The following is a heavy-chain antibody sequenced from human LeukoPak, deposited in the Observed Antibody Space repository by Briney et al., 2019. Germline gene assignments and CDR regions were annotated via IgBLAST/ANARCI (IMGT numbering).Heavy chain of an antibody. CDR2: IYTSGST. V-gene: IGHV4-4*09. CDR3: TRLPSSGQTYFDY. CDR1: GGSISSYY. D-gene: IGHD6-19*01. J-gene: IGHJ4*02. Sequence: SETLSLTCTVSGGSISSYYWSWIRQPPGKGLEWIGYIYTSGSTNYNPSLKSRVTISVDTSKNQFSLKLSSVTAADTAVYYCTRLPSSGQTYFDYWGQGTLVTVSS.